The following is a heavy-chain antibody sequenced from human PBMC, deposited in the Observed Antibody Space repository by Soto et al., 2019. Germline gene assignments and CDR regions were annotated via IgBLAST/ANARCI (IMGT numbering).Heavy chain of an antibody. CDR2: ISGSGGST. J-gene: IGHJ4*02. CDR3: AKDRGNYDSKDY. Sequence: GGSLRLSCAASGFTFSGYAMSWVRQAPGKGLEWVSAISGSGGSTYYADSVKGRFTISRDNSKNTLYLQMNSLRAEDTAVYYCAKDRGNYDSKDYWGQGTLVTVSS. V-gene: IGHV3-23*01. CDR1: GFTFSGYA. D-gene: IGHD3-22*01.